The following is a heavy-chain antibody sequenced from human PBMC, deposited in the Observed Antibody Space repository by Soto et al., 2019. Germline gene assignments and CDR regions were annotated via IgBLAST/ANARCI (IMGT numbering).Heavy chain of an antibody. CDR2: IIPIFGTA. CDR3: ARTLTVVTSPGGPFDP. Sequence: ASVKVSCKASGGTFSSYAISWVRQAPGQGLEWMGGIIPIFGTANYAQKFRGRVTITADESTSTAYMELSSLRSEDTAVYYCARTLTVVTSPGGPFDPWGQGTLVTVS. V-gene: IGHV1-69*13. CDR1: GGTFSSYA. D-gene: IGHD2-21*02. J-gene: IGHJ5*02.